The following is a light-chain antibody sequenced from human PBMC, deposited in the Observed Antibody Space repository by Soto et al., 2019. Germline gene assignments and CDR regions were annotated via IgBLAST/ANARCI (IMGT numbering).Light chain of an antibody. CDR1: QSVSSNY. CDR2: ASS. Sequence: EIVLTQSPDTLSLSPGERASLSCRVSQSVSSNYLAWYQQKPGQAPRLFIYASSIRATGIPDRFSGSGSGTDFTLTISRLEPEDFAVYYCQQYGLSPRTFGRGTKVEIK. V-gene: IGKV3-20*01. CDR3: QQYGLSPRT. J-gene: IGKJ1*01.